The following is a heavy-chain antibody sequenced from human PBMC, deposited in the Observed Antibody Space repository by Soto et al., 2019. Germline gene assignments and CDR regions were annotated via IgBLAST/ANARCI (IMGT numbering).Heavy chain of an antibody. CDR1: GGSFSGYY. CDR2: INHSGST. V-gene: IGHV4-34*01. D-gene: IGHD3-22*01. J-gene: IGHJ4*02. Sequence: SETLSLTCAVYGGSFSGYYWSWIRQPPGKGLEWIGEINHSGSTTYNPSLESRVTISVDTSKNQFSLKLSSVTAADTAVYYCARNSTYYYDGSGYNHHYYFDYWGQGTLVTVSS. CDR3: ARNSTYYYDGSGYNHHYYFDY.